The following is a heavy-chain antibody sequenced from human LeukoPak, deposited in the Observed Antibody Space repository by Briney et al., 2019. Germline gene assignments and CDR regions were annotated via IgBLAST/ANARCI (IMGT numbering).Heavy chain of an antibody. V-gene: IGHV3-30-3*01. CDR1: GFTFSSYA. CDR2: ISYDGSNK. CDR3: ARQYQLLYDYDAFDI. Sequence: GGSLRLSCAASGFTFSSYAMHWVGQAPGKGLAWLAVISYDGSNKYYADSVKGRFTISRDNSKNPLYLQINSLRAEDTAVYYCARQYQLLYDYDAFDISGQGTMVTVSS. D-gene: IGHD2-2*02. J-gene: IGHJ3*02.